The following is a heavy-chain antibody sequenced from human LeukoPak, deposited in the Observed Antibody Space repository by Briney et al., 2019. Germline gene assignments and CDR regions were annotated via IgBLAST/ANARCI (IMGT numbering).Heavy chain of an antibody. J-gene: IGHJ4*02. CDR1: GFTFSSYA. D-gene: IGHD3-16*02. CDR2: ISGSGGST. Sequence: GGSLRLSCAASGFTFSSYAMSWVRQAPGKGLEWVSAISGSGGSTYYADSVKGRFTISRDNSKNTLYLQMNSLRAEDTAVYYCAKDLITFGGVINLFDYWGQGTLVTVSS. CDR3: AKDLITFGGVINLFDY. V-gene: IGHV3-23*01.